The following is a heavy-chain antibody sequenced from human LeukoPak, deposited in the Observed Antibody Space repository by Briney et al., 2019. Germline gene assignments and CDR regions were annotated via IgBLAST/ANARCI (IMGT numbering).Heavy chain of an antibody. Sequence: RGSLRLSCPPSGFTSSSYAMHWVRQAPGTGLEWVAVISYDGSNKYYADSVKGRFTISRDNSKNTMYLQMNSLRAEDTAVYYCASTRGLYCCGGSCHLTWTFDYWGQGTLVTVSS. V-gene: IGHV3-30*04. CDR1: GFTSSSYA. CDR2: ISYDGSNK. CDR3: ASTRGLYCCGGSCHLTWTFDY. D-gene: IGHD2-15*01. J-gene: IGHJ4*02.